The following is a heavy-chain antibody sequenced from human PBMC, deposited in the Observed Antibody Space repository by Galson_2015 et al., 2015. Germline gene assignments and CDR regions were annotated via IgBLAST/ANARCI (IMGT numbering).Heavy chain of an antibody. CDR2: IYWNDEE. J-gene: IGHJ4*02. V-gene: IGHV2-5*01. CDR3: ARRTMSYSFDY. Sequence: PALVKPTQTLTLTCTFSGFSLNTVGVTVGWIRQSPGKALEWLALIYWNDEERYSPSLRSRLTITKDTSKNQVVLTMTNVGPVDTATYYCARRTMSYSFDYWGQGTLVTVSS. CDR1: GFSLNTVGVT. D-gene: IGHD3-3*01.